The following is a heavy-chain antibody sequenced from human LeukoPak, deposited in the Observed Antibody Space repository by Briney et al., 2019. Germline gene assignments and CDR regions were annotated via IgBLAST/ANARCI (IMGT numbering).Heavy chain of an antibody. CDR3: ARGSGSNGWAAFDI. CDR1: GYSFTRNW. J-gene: IGHJ3*02. Sequence: GESLKISCKGSGYSFTRNWIGWVRQMPGKGLGWMGIIYPGDSETRYSPSFQGQVTISGDKSISTANLQWSSLKASDTAMYYCARGSGSNGWAAFDIWGQGTMVTVSS. CDR2: IYPGDSET. V-gene: IGHV5-51*01. D-gene: IGHD1-26*01.